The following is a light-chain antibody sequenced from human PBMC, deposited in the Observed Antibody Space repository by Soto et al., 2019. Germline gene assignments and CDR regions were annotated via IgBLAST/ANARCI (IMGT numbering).Light chain of an antibody. CDR1: SSNIGSNT. Sequence: QSVLTQPPSASGTPGQRVTISCSGSSSNIGSNTVNWYQQLPGTAPKLLIYSNNQQPSGGPAPFSCSKTAPTAAPLISGLQPDDGTDYYCATSDNSPNGLYVFGTGTQLTVL. CDR2: SNN. V-gene: IGLV1-44*01. J-gene: IGLJ1*01. CDR3: ATSDNSPNGLYV.